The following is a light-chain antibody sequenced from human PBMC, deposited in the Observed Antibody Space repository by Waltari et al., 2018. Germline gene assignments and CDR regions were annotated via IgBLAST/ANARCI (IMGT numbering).Light chain of an antibody. CDR1: VLAKKY. CDR3: YSAADNK. Sequence: SYELTQPPSVSVSPGQTASITCSGDVLAKKYARWFQQKPGQAPVLVIYKDSERPSGIPERFSGSSSGTTVTLTISGAQVEDEADYYCYSAADNKFGGGTKLTVL. J-gene: IGLJ2*01. CDR2: KDS. V-gene: IGLV3-27*01.